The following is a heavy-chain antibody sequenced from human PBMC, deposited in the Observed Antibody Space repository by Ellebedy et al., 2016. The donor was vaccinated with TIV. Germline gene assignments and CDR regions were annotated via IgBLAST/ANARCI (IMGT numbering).Heavy chain of an antibody. J-gene: IGHJ4*02. V-gene: IGHV3-48*02. CDR1: GFTLNNYD. CDR2: ISTNGAII. CDR3: VRRAVDF. Sequence: GESLKISCAASGFTLNNYDMNWARQAPGKGLEWIAYISTNGAIIAYADSVKGRFTISRDNAKNSLYLQTNSLRDEDTAVYHCVRRAVDFWGPGTLVTVSS.